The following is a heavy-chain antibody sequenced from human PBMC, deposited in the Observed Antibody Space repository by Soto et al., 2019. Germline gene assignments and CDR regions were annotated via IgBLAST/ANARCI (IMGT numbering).Heavy chain of an antibody. CDR2: ISYDGSNK. CDR3: AKDGAALDPIGWFDP. V-gene: IGHV3-30*18. Sequence: GGSLRLSCAASGFTFSSYGMHWVRQAPGKGLEWVAVISYDGSNKYYADSVKGRFTISRDNSKNTLYLQMNSLRAEDTAVYYCAKDGAALDPIGWFDPWGQGTLVTVSS. J-gene: IGHJ5*02. D-gene: IGHD2-15*01. CDR1: GFTFSSYG.